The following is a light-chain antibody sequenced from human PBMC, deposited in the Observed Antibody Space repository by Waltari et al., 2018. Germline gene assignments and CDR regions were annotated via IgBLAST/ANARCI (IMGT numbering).Light chain of an antibody. CDR2: DVS. J-gene: IGLJ2*01. V-gene: IGLV2-11*01. CDR1: SSDVGGYNY. Sequence: QSALTQPRSVSGSPGQSVTISCTGTSSDVGGYNYVPWYQQHPGKAPKPMIYDVSKRPSGVPDRFSGSKSGNTASLTISGLQAEDEADYYCCSYAGSYTFVFGGGTKLTVL. CDR3: CSYAGSYTFV.